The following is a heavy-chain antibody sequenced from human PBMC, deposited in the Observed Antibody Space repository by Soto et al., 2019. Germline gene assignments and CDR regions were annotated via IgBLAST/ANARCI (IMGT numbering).Heavy chain of an antibody. CDR1: GFPFSSTD. J-gene: IGHJ5*02. CDR2: IDGSGGTT. D-gene: IGHD3-10*01. Sequence: GGSLRLSCAASGFPFSSTDMTWVRQAPGKGLEWVSTIDGSGGTTYYADSVKGRFTISRDNSINTVFLQMNSLRADDTALYFCAKNSGWFNTWGQGALVTV. V-gene: IGHV3-23*01. CDR3: AKNSGWFNT.